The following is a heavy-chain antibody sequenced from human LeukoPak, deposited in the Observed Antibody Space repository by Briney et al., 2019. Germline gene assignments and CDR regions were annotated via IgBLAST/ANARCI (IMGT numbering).Heavy chain of an antibody. V-gene: IGHV4-59*01. J-gene: IGHJ6*02. CDR3: ARGVLYCSSTSCYTNYYYGMDV. D-gene: IGHD2-2*02. Sequence: PSETLSLTCTVSGGSISSYYWSWIRQPPGKGLEWIGYIYYSGSTNYNPSLKSRVTISVDTSKNQFSLKLCSVTAADTAVYYCARGVLYCSSTSCYTNYYYGMDVWGQGTTVTVSS. CDR1: GGSISSYY. CDR2: IYYSGST.